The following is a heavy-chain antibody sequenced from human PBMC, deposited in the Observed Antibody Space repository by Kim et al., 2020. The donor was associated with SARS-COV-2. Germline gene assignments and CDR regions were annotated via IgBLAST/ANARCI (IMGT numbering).Heavy chain of an antibody. D-gene: IGHD3-9*01. CDR3: ARSYYDILAGHNWFDP. J-gene: IGHJ5*02. Sequence: LKSRVTISVDTSENQFSLKLTSVTAADTAVYYCARSYYDILAGHNWFDPWGHGTLVVVSS. V-gene: IGHV4-39*01.